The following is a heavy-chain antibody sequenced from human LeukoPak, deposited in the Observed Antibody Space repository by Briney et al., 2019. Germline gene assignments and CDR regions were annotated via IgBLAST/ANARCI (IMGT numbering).Heavy chain of an antibody. CDR1: GFTFSSSW. V-gene: IGHV3-74*01. CDR2: ITRDGSST. CDR3: ARDPGHYGSGSYYNTRDYYYYGMDV. D-gene: IGHD3-10*01. J-gene: IGHJ6*02. Sequence: PGGSLRLSCAASGFTFSSSWMHWVRQAPGKGLVWVSRITRDGSSTTYADSVKGRFTTSRDNAKNTLYLQMNSLRAEDTAVYYCARDPGHYGSGSYYNTRDYYYYGMDVWGQGTTVTVSS.